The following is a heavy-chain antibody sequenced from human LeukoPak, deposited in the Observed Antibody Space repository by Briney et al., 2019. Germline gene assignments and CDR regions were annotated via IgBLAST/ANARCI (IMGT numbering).Heavy chain of an antibody. J-gene: IGHJ4*02. D-gene: IGHD1-26*01. V-gene: IGHV3-74*01. CDR3: TRVGLTNGSYFSFDY. Sequence: GGSLRLSCAASGFTFSSYWMHWVRQAPGKGLVWVSRINSDGSSTNYADSVKGRFTISRDNAKNTLYLQMNSLRVEDTAVYYCTRVGLTNGSYFSFDYWGQGTLVAVSS. CDR2: INSDGSST. CDR1: GFTFSSYW.